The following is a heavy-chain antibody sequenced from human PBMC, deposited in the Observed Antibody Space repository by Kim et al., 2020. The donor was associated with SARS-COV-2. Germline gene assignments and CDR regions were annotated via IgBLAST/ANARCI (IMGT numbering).Heavy chain of an antibody. D-gene: IGHD3-22*01. V-gene: IGHV3-23*01. J-gene: IGHJ4*02. Sequence: GRFTISRDNSKNTLYLQMNDLRAEDAAVYYCAEDILHYYDSSGYYCGFDYWGQGTLVTVSS. CDR3: AEDILHYYDSSGYYCGFDY.